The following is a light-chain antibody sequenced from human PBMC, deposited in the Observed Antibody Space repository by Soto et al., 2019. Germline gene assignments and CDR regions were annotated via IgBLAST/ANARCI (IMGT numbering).Light chain of an antibody. Sequence: EIVLTQSPGTLSLSPGERATLSCRASQSVISTYLAWYQQKPGQAPRLLIYGASSRATGIPDRFSGSGSGTDFTLTISRLEPEDFAVDYCQQYGSSPITFGQGTRLEI. V-gene: IGKV3-20*01. CDR1: QSVISTY. CDR2: GAS. CDR3: QQYGSSPIT. J-gene: IGKJ5*01.